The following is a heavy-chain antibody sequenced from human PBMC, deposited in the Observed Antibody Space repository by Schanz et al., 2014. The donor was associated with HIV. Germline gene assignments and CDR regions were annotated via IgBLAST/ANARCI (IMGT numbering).Heavy chain of an antibody. J-gene: IGHJ6*02. D-gene: IGHD6-6*01. V-gene: IGHV3-9*01. CDR1: GFTFDDYA. CDR2: ISWNSVSI. Sequence: EVQLVESGGAFVQPGGSLRLSCVASGFTFDDYAMHWVRQAPGKGLEWVSGISWNSVSIGYADSVKGRFTISRDNAKNSLYMQMNSLRGDDTALYYCAKAYSTSRPYSMDIWGQGTTVTVSS. CDR3: AKAYSTSRPYSMDI.